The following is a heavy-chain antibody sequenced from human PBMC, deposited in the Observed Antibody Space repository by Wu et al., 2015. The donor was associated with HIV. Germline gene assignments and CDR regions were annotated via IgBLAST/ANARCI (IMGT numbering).Heavy chain of an antibody. CDR3: ARAGGFCSGTSCLDL. V-gene: IGHV1-46*01. J-gene: IGHJ5*02. Sequence: QVQLVQSGAEVKRPGASVRISCKASAYSFIDYYIHWVRQVPGHGLEWMGIINPSSGSTSYAERFKGRLTTTRDTSTATVYMEVSSLRSEDTAGYSCARAGGFCSGTSCLDLWGQGTLVTV. CDR1: AYSFIDYY. CDR2: INPSSGST. D-gene: IGHD2-2*03.